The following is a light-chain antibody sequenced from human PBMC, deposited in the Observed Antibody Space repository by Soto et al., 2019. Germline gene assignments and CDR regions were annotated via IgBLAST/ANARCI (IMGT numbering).Light chain of an antibody. Sequence: QSALTQPASVSGSPGQSITISCTGSSSDIGGYKFVSWFQQHPGKVPKLIIYEVSNRPSGVSDRFSGAKSGKTASLTISGLQPDDEAEYYCTSYSVSGTHDVVGSGTKVTGL. V-gene: IGLV2-14*01. CDR2: EVS. J-gene: IGLJ1*01. CDR3: TSYSVSGTHDV. CDR1: SSDIGGYKF.